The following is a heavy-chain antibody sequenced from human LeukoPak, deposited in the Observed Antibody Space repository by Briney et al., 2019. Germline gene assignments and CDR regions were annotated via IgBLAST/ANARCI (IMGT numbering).Heavy chain of an antibody. J-gene: IGHJ4*02. CDR3: AKGGGSKAYFDY. V-gene: IGHV3-23*01. Sequence: GGSLRLSCAASGFTFSSYAMSWVRQAPGKGLDWVSTISGSGGSTYYADSVKGRFTISRDNSKNTLYLQMNRLRAEDTAVYYCAKGGGSKAYFDYWGQGTLVTVSS. CDR2: ISGSGGST. D-gene: IGHD1-26*01. CDR1: GFTFSSYA.